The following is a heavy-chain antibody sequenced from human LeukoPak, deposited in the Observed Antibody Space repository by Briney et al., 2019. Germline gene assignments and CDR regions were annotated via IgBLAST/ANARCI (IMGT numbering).Heavy chain of an antibody. J-gene: IGHJ4*02. V-gene: IGHV1-2*02. D-gene: IGHD6-19*01. Sequence: ASVKVSCKASGYTFTGYYMHWVRQAPGQGLEWMGWINPNSGGINYAQKFQGRVTMTRDTSISTAYMELSRLRSDDTAVYYCARAEFSVAGDLVDYWGQGTLVTVSS. CDR3: ARAEFSVAGDLVDY. CDR1: GYTFTGYY. CDR2: INPNSGGI.